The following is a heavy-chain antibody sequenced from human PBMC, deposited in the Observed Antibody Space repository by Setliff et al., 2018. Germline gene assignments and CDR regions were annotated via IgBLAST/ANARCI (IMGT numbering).Heavy chain of an antibody. CDR1: GGSVSTFY. J-gene: IGHJ4*01. CDR3: ASGLEFDY. D-gene: IGHD1-1*01. CDR2: IFTSGST. Sequence: SETLSLTCRVSGGSVSTFYWTWIRQPPGKGLEWIGYIFTSGSTQYNPSLKSRATISRDTSKSQFSLNLSNVTAADTAVYYCASGLEFDYWGPGSLVTVSS. V-gene: IGHV4-4*09.